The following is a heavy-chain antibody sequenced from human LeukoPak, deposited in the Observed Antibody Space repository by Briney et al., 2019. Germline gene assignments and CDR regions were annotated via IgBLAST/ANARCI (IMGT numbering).Heavy chain of an antibody. Sequence: GGSLRLSCAASGFTFSTYAVNWVRRAPGKGLEWVSAITGSGGATYYADSVKGRFTISRDNSKNTLYLQMNSLRAEDTAVYYCARGYDSSGYYHDYWGQGTLVTVSS. V-gene: IGHV3-23*01. J-gene: IGHJ4*02. CDR2: ITGSGGAT. CDR3: ARGYDSSGYYHDY. CDR1: GFTFSTYA. D-gene: IGHD3-22*01.